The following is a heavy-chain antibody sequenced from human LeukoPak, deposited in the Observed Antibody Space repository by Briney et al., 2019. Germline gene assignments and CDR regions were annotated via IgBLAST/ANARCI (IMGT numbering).Heavy chain of an antibody. CDR1: GFTFSSYG. V-gene: IGHV3-30*02. J-gene: IGHJ4*02. CDR3: ATLGYYDSSGYPVFDY. D-gene: IGHD3-22*01. CDR2: IRYDGSNK. Sequence: GGSLRLSCAASGFTFSSYGMHWVRQAPGKGLEWVAFIRYDGSNKYYADSVKGRFTISRDNSKNTLYLQMNSLRAEDTAVYYCATLGYYDSSGYPVFDYWGQGTLVTVSS.